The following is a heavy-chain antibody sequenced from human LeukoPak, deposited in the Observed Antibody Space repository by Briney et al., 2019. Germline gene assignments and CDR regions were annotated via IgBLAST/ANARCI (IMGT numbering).Heavy chain of an antibody. Sequence: GGSLRLSCAASGFTFNTYSLIWVRQAPGKGLEWVSYISSSGSTIYYADSVKGRFTISRGNAKNSLYLQMNSLRAEDTAVYYCARDKDSYGYGEYYFDYWGQGTLVTVSS. V-gene: IGHV3-48*04. CDR1: GFTFNTYS. CDR2: ISSSGSTI. J-gene: IGHJ4*02. D-gene: IGHD5-18*01. CDR3: ARDKDSYGYGEYYFDY.